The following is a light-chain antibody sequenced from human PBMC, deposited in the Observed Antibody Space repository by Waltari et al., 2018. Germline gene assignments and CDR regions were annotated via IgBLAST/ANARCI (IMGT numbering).Light chain of an antibody. J-gene: IGLJ2*01. Sequence: VHGVTISCSGNSSNIGTDHVSWFQQLPGTVPKVVIYDNSERPPGIPDRFSGSKSGTSATLGITGLQTGDEACYYCGTWDHSLHGVVFGGGTELTVL. CDR2: DNS. CDR1: SSNIGTDH. CDR3: GTWDHSLHGVV. V-gene: IGLV1-51*01.